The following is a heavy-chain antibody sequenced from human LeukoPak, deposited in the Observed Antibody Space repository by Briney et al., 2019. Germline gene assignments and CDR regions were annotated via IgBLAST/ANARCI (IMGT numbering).Heavy chain of an antibody. V-gene: IGHV4-31*03. CDR2: IYYSGST. CDR1: GGSISSGGYY. CDR3: ASYELLMVRGGVAWNWFDP. J-gene: IGHJ5*02. Sequence: PSQTLSLTCTVSGGSISSGGYYWSWIRQHPGKGLEWIGYIYYSGSTYYNPSLKSRVTISVDTSKNQFSLKLSSVTAADTAVYYCASYELLMVRGGVAWNWFDPWGQGTLVTVSS. D-gene: IGHD3-10*01.